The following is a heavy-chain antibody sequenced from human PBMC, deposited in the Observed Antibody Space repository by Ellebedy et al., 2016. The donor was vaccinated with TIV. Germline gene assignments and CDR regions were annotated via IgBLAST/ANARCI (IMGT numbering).Heavy chain of an antibody. V-gene: IGHV3-7*01. CDR3: ARDQWLGRAYYFDS. CDR2: IKQDGSEK. Sequence: GGSLRLSCATSGFTFSNYWMTWVRQAPGKGLEWVANIKQDGSEKYYVDSVKGRFSISRDNAKSSLYLQMNSLTDEDTAVHYCARDQWLGRAYYFDSWGQGTLVTVSS. J-gene: IGHJ4*02. CDR1: GFTFSNYW. D-gene: IGHD6-19*01.